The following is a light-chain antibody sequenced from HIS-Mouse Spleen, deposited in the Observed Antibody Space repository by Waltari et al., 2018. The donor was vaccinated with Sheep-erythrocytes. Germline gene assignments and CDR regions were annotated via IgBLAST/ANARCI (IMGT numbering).Light chain of an antibody. Sequence: SYELTQPPSVSVSPGQTASITCSGAKLGDKYACWYQQKPGQAPVLVIYQDSQRPPGIPERFSGSNSGNPATLTISGTQAMDEADYYCQAWDSSTAWVFGGGTKLTVL. CDR2: QDS. CDR1: KLGDKY. V-gene: IGLV3-1*01. CDR3: QAWDSSTAWV. J-gene: IGLJ3*02.